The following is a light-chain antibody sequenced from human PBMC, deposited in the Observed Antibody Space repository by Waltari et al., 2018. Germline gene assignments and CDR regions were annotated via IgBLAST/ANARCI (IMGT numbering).Light chain of an antibody. J-gene: IGLJ3*02. CDR2: GKN. CDR3: SSRDIRGIQLL. CDR1: SLNSYY. V-gene: IGLV3-19*01. Sequence: SSELTQDPAVSVALGQTVRITCQGDSLNSYYASWYQQRAGQAPLRVIYGKNNRPSGIPDRFSGSSLGDTSSLTITAARAEDEADYYCSSRDIRGIQLLFGGGTKLTVL.